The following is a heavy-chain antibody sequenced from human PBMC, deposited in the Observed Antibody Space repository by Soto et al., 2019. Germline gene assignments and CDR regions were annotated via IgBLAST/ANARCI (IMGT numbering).Heavy chain of an antibody. J-gene: IGHJ3*02. Sequence: QVQLVEFGGGVVQPGRSLRLSCAASGFIFSTYGMHWVRQAPGKGLEWVAVISYDGSNQYFEDSVKGRFTISRDNSKNTLYLQMNSLRLEDTALYYCAKSWSGSHGAFDMWGQGTMVIVSA. V-gene: IGHV3-30*18. CDR2: ISYDGSNQ. D-gene: IGHD2-8*02. CDR3: AKSWSGSHGAFDM. CDR1: GFIFSTYG.